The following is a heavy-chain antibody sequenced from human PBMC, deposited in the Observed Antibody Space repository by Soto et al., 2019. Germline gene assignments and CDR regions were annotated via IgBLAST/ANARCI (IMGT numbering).Heavy chain of an antibody. CDR1: GFTFSSYG. CDR2: ISYDGSNK. J-gene: IGHJ4*02. D-gene: IGHD6-13*01. V-gene: IGHV3-30*18. CDR3: AQEPLAPYSSSSPDFDY. Sequence: QVQLVESGGGVVQPGRSLRLSCAASGFTFSSYGMHWVRQAPGKGLEWVAVISYDGSNKYYADSVKGRFTISRDKPKNTLYLQINRLRAEDAAVYYCAQEPLAPYSSSSPDFDYWGQGTLVTVSS.